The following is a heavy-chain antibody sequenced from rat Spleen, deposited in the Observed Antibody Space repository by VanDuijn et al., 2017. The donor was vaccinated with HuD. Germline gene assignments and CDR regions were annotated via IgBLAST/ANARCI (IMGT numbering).Heavy chain of an antibody. CDR2: ISPSGGST. CDR3: ATDRGYDGTYYYRSYVMDA. J-gene: IGHJ4*01. Sequence: EVQLVESGGGLVQPGRSLKLSCAASGFTFSNYGMHWIRQAPTKGLEWVASISPSGGSTYYRDSVKGRFTISRDNAKSTLYLQMDSLRSEDTATYYCATDRGYDGTYYYRSYVMDAWGQGASVTVSS. V-gene: IGHV5-19*01. D-gene: IGHD1-12*02. CDR1: GFTFSNYG.